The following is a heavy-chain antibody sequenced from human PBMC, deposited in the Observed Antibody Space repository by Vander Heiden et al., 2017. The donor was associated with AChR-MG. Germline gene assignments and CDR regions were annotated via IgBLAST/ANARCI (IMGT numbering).Heavy chain of an antibody. CDR2: INAGNGNT. Sequence: VQLVQSGAEVQKPGASVQVSCKASGYTFTSYAMQWVRQAPGQRLEWMGWINAGNGNTKYSQKFQGRVTITRDTSASTAYMELSSLRSEDTAVYYCASEDHGNALGGEYWGQGTPVTVSS. CDR1: GYTFTSYA. V-gene: IGHV1-3*01. CDR3: ASEDHGNALGGEY. J-gene: IGHJ4*02. D-gene: IGHD2-15*01.